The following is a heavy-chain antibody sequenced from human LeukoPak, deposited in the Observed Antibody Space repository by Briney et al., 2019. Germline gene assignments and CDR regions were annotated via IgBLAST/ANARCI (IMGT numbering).Heavy chain of an antibody. Sequence: PSETLSLTCTVSGGSISSSSYYWGWIRQPPGKGLEWIGSIYYSGSTCYDASRKSRVAISVDTSNSQCSLRLGSVSAADSAVYYCARRGSSSWYYYYMDGWGKGTTVTISS. CDR1: GGSISSSSYY. V-gene: IGHV4-39*01. J-gene: IGHJ6*03. D-gene: IGHD6-13*01. CDR3: ARRGSSSWYYYYMDG. CDR2: IYYSGST.